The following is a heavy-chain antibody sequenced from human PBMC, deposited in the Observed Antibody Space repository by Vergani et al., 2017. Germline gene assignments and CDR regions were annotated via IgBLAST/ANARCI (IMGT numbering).Heavy chain of an antibody. CDR3: ARDWGVGYSEIV. D-gene: IGHD5-12*01. CDR2: IYYSGST. V-gene: IGHV4-59*01. Sequence: QMQLQESGPGLVKASETLSLTCTVSGDSIISSYYWSWIRQPPGKGLEWIGYIYYSGSTNYNPSLKSRVTISVDTSKNQFSLKLSSVTAADTAVYYCARDWGVGYSEIVWGQGTLVTVSS. CDR1: GDSIISSYY. J-gene: IGHJ4*02.